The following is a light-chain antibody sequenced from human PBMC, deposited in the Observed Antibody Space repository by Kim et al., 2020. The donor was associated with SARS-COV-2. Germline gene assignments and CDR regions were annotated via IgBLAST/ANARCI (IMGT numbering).Light chain of an antibody. V-gene: IGKV3D-15*01. J-gene: IGKJ2*01. Sequence: LSVSQEERVSLSCRASQTIGSKLAWYQHKPGQPPRLLIFDASTRATGIPARFSGSGFGTEFTLTISSLQPEDFAVYFCQMYNDWPQFGQGTKLEI. CDR3: QMYNDWPQ. CDR1: QTIGSK. CDR2: DAS.